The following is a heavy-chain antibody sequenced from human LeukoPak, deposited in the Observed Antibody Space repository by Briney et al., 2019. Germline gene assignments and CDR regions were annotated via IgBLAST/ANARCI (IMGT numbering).Heavy chain of an antibody. V-gene: IGHV4-59*01. CDR3: ARQTRYYDSSGYPVLGIFNP. Sequence: SETLSLTCSVSGDFISDYYWSWIRQPPGKGLDWVGYISNSGSSYYSPSLKSRVTMSLDTSNNRLSLRLSSVTAAAPDVYISARQTRYYDSSGYPVLGIFNPWGQGTTVTVSS. CDR1: GDFISDYY. D-gene: IGHD3-22*01. J-gene: IGHJ3*01. CDR2: ISNSGSS.